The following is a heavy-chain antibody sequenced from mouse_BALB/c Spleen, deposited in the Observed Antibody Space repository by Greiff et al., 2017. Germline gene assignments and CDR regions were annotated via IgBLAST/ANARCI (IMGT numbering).Heavy chain of an antibody. J-gene: IGHJ1*01. CDR3: ARLDGYPSYWYFDV. Sequence: EVQLQQSGPELVKPGASVKMSCKASGYTFTSYVMHWVKQKPGQGLEWIGYINPYNDGTKYNEKFKGKATLTSDKSSSTAYMELSSLTSEDSAVYYCARLDGYPSYWYFDVWGAGTTVTVSS. CDR2: INPYNDGT. D-gene: IGHD2-3*01. CDR1: GYTFTSYV. V-gene: IGHV1-14*01.